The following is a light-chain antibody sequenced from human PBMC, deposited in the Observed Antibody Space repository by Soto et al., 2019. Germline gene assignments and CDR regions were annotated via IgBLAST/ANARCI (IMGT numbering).Light chain of an antibody. Sequence: MLFTQSRGTLSLPPGERCTLSCRVSQRFGSSNLAWYQQKSGQAPRLLIYSTSSRATGIPDRFSGSGSGTDFTLTISRLEPEDFAVYYCQQYGNSPWTFGQGSKVAIK. V-gene: IGKV3-20*01. J-gene: IGKJ1*01. CDR1: QRFGSSN. CDR3: QQYGNSPWT. CDR2: STS.